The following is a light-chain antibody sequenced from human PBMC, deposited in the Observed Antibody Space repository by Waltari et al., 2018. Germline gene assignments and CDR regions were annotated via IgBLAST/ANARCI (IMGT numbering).Light chain of an antibody. CDR2: EDT. CDR1: EMPSKY. J-gene: IGLJ1*01. CDR3: YSSDSTGLRV. Sequence: SYELTQTPSVSVSPGQTARITCSGHEMPSKYAHWFQQKSGQAPRLVIYEDTKRPPGIPERFSGSSSGTVATLTITGAQVDDEADYYCYSSDSTGLRVFGGGTTVVVL. V-gene: IGLV3-10*01.